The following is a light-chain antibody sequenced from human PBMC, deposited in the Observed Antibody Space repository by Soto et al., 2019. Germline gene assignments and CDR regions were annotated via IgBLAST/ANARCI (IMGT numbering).Light chain of an antibody. V-gene: IGLV2-11*01. CDR1: SSDVGGYNY. CDR3: CSYAGSPRYV. J-gene: IGLJ1*01. Sequence: QSALTQPRSVSGSPGQSVTISCTGTSSDVGGYNYVSWYQQHPGKAPKVMIYDVSERPSGVPDRFSGSKSGNTASLTISGLQAEDEADYYCCSYAGSPRYVLGTGTKGTVL. CDR2: DVS.